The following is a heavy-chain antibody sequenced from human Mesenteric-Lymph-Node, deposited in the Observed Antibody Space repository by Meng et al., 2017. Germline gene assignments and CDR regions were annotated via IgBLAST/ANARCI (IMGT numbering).Heavy chain of an antibody. CDR2: ISYDGSNK. J-gene: IGHJ4*02. CDR3: ARADYYDSSGYYYVPY. CDR1: GFTFSSYA. Sequence: GGSLRLSCAASGFTFSSYAMHWVRQAPGKGLEWVAVISYDGSNKYYADSVKGRFTISRDNSKNTLYLQMNSLRAEDTAVYYCARADYYDSSGYYYVPYWGQGTLVTVSS. V-gene: IGHV3-30*04. D-gene: IGHD3-22*01.